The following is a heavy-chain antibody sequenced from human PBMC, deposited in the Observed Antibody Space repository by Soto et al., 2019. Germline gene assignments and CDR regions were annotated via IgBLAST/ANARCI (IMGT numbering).Heavy chain of an antibody. V-gene: IGHV4-59*01. Sequence: SETLSLNCTVSGGSISANYWSWIRQSPGKGLEWIGYVYYSGSTVYNPSLKSRVSISADTSKNQFSLRLSSVTAADTAVYYCARDYQSCQYGTCSWHFNSSAQGALVTV. D-gene: IGHD2-15*01. CDR3: ARDYQSCQYGTCSWHFNS. CDR2: VYYSGST. J-gene: IGHJ4*02. CDR1: GGSISANY.